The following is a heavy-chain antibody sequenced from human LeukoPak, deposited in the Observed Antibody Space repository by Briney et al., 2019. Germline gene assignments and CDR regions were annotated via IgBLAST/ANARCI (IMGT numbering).Heavy chain of an antibody. CDR2: IKQDGSEK. J-gene: IGHJ4*02. V-gene: IGHV3-7*01. Sequence: GGCLRLSCAASGFTFSSYWMSWGRQAPGKGLEWVSNIKQDGSEKYYVDSVKGRFTISRDNAKNSLYLQMNSLRAEDTAVYYCAKVRVDYDFWSGYFNYFDYWGQGTLVTVSS. D-gene: IGHD3-3*01. CDR1: GFTFSSYW. CDR3: AKVRVDYDFWSGYFNYFDY.